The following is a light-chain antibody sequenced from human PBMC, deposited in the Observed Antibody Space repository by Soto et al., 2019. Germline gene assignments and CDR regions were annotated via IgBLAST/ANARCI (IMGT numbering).Light chain of an antibody. CDR3: QQYQIDWT. J-gene: IGKJ1*01. CDR2: DAS. CDR1: QRVNTC. Sequence: GDRVSITCRASQRVNTCLAWYRQKPGKAPTLLIYDASSLQSGVPSRFSGSGSGTEFTLTISSLQPDDFATYYCQQYQIDWTFGQGTKVDIK. V-gene: IGKV1-5*01.